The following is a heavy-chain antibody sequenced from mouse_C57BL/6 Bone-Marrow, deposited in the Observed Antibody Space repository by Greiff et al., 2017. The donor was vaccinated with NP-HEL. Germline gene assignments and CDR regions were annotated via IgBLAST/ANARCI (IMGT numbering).Heavy chain of an antibody. Sequence: DVKLVESGPGLAKPSQTLSLTCSVTGYSITSDYWNWIRKFPGNKLEYMGYISYSGSTYYNPSLKSRISITRDTSKNQYYLQLNSVTTEDTATYYCARYNPHYTTVVASGYFDYWGQGTTLTVSS. CDR2: ISYSGST. CDR1: GYSITSDY. D-gene: IGHD1-1*01. CDR3: ARYNPHYTTVVASGYFDY. V-gene: IGHV3-8*01. J-gene: IGHJ2*01.